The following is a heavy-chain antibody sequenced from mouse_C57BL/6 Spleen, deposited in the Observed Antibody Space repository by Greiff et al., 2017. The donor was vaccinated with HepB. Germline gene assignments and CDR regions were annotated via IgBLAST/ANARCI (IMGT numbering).Heavy chain of an antibody. V-gene: IGHV1-26*01. CDR1: GYTFTDYY. CDR3: ARVKGTGYFDV. J-gene: IGHJ1*03. Sequence: VQLQQSGPELVKPGASVKISCKASGYTFTDYYMNWVKQSHGKSLEWIGDINPNNGGTSYNQKFKGKATLTVDKSSSTAYMELRSLTSEDSAVYYCARVKGTGYFDVWGTGTTVTVSS. CDR2: INPNNGGT.